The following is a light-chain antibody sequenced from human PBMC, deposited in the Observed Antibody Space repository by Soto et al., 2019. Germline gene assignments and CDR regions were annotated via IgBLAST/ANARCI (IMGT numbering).Light chain of an antibody. CDR3: QQYGTSPQT. CDR1: QSVSSTS. CDR2: GAS. V-gene: IGKV3-20*01. J-gene: IGKJ1*01. Sequence: EIVLTQSPGTLSLSPGERATLSCRASQSVSSTSLAWYQQKPGQAPRLLIYGASSRATGIPDRFSASGSGTDFTLTISRLEPEDFAVYSCQQYGTSPQTFGLGTKVEI.